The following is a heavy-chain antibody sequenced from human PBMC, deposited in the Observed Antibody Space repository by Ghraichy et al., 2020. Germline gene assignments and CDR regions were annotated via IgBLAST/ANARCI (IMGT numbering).Heavy chain of an antibody. CDR2: INHSGST. V-gene: IGHV4-34*01. Sequence: SETLSLTCAVYGGSFSGYYWSWIRQPPGKGLEWIGEINHSGSTNYNPSLKSRVTISVDTSKNQFSLKLSSVTAADTAVYYCVRAQGYYGSGSYYKRPDFDYWGQGTLVTVSS. CDR1: GGSFSGYY. CDR3: VRAQGYYGSGSYYKRPDFDY. J-gene: IGHJ4*02. D-gene: IGHD3-10*01.